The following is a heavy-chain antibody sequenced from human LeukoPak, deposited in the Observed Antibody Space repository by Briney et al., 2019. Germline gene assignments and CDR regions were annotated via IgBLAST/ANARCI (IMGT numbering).Heavy chain of an antibody. V-gene: IGHV3-23*01. CDR1: GFTFSNYA. J-gene: IGHJ4*02. CDR3: AKGSDYYGSVTSKKTD. CDR2: ISGGSGNI. D-gene: IGHD3-10*01. Sequence: GGSLRLSCSVSGFTFSNYAMHWVRQAPGKGLEWVSLISGGSGNIYYVDSVKGRFTISRDNSKNTLYVQTNSLRAEDTAIYYCAKGSDYYGSVTSKKTDWGQGTLVTVSS.